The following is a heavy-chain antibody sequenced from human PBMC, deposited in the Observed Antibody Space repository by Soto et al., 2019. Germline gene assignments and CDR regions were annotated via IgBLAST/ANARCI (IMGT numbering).Heavy chain of an antibody. CDR1: GFTFNSCA. V-gene: IGHV3-23*01. J-gene: IGHJ4*02. CDR2: ISGSGGTT. D-gene: IGHD6-13*01. CDR3: AKVRAGYSRQIDY. Sequence: EVQLLESGGDLLQPGGSLRLSCAASGFTFNSCAMSWVRQAPGTGLEWVSAISGSGGTTYYADSVKGRFTISRDNYKNPLYLQMTSLRAEDTAVYYCAKVRAGYSRQIDYWGQGTLVTVSS.